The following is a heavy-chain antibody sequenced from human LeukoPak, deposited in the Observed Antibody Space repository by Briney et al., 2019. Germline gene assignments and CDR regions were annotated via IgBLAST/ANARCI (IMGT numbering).Heavy chain of an antibody. CDR1: GYTLTELS. D-gene: IGHD3-10*01. CDR3: ATVVGHYYGSGSLGAFDI. V-gene: IGHV1-24*01. Sequence: GASVKVSCKVSGYTLTELSMHWVRQAPGKGLEWMGGFDPEDGETIYAQKFQVRVTMTEDTSTDTAYMELSSLRSEDTAVYYCATVVGHYYGSGSLGAFDIWGQGTMVTVSS. J-gene: IGHJ3*02. CDR2: FDPEDGET.